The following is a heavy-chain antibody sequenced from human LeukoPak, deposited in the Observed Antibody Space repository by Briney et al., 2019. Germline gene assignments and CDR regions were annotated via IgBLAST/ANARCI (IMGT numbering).Heavy chain of an antibody. CDR3: TTDMEWGMDV. D-gene: IGHD3-3*01. CDR1: GFTFDRHT. V-gene: IGHV3-43*01. CDR2: IGWDGTNI. Sequence: GGSLRLSCAASGFTFDRHTMHWVRQPPGKGAEWVSLIGWDGTNIDYADSVKGPFTISRDNSKNFVYLQMHSLRTEDTALYYCTTDMEWGMDVWGQGTTVIVSS. J-gene: IGHJ6*02.